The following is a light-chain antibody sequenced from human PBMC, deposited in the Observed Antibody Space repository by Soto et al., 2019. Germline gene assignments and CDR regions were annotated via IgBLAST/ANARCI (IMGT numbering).Light chain of an antibody. CDR3: QQYNNWPRT. Sequence: EIVMTQSLASLSVSPGERATVSCRASQSVSSNLAWYQQKPGQAPRLLIYGASTRATGIPARFSGSGSGTELTLTISSLQSEDFAVYYGQQYNNWPRTFGQGTKVEIK. CDR2: GAS. J-gene: IGKJ1*01. V-gene: IGKV3-15*01. CDR1: QSVSSN.